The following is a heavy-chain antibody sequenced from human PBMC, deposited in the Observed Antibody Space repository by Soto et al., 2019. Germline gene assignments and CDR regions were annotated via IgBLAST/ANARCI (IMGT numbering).Heavy chain of an antibody. J-gene: IGHJ6*02. D-gene: IGHD3-10*01. CDR1: GYSFTSYC. CDR2: IYPGDSDT. CDR3: AGGGVRGVITRTRDYYGMDV. Sequence: GEALXISCEGSGYSFTSYCIGWVRQMPGKGLEWMGIIYPGDSDTRYSPSFQGQVTISADKSISTAYLQWSSLKASDTAMYYCAGGGVRGVITRTRDYYGMDVWGQGTTVTVSS. V-gene: IGHV5-51*01.